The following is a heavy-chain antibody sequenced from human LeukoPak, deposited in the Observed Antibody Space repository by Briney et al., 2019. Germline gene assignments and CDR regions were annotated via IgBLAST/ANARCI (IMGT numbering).Heavy chain of an antibody. CDR3: ARDGAWSGLFDD. D-gene: IGHD3-3*01. CDR2: LRRSGSGK. Sequence: GGSLRLSCAASGFNFSSYWMRWVRQAPGKGLEWVSHLRRSGSGKSYVDSVKGRFTISRDNAKNSLYLQMNSLRVEDTAGYYCARDGAWSGLFDDWGQGTLVTVSS. V-gene: IGHV3-48*04. J-gene: IGHJ4*02. CDR1: GFNFSSYW.